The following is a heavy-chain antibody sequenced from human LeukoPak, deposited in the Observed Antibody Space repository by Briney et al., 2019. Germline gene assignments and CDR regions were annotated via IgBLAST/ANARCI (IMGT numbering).Heavy chain of an antibody. CDR3: ARVMVSGQRHMDV. Sequence: QSGGSLRLSCAASGFTFSSYWMHWVRQGPGKGLVWVSRINGDGSTTHYADPVKGRFTISRDNAKNTLYLQMNSLRAEDTAVYYCARVMVSGQRHMDVWAKGPRSPSP. V-gene: IGHV3-74*01. CDR1: GFTFSSYW. D-gene: IGHD6-25*01. J-gene: IGHJ6*03. CDR2: INGDGSTT.